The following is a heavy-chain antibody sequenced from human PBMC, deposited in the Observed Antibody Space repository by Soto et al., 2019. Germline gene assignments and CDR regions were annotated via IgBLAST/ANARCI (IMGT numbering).Heavy chain of an antibody. V-gene: IGHV1-46*01. Sequence: ASVKVSCKASGYTFTSYYIHWVRQAPGQGLEWMGMINPSGGSTDYAQNFQGRVTMTRDPSTSTVYMELSSLRSDDTAVYYCAKDRGRATAGEYYYYGMDVWGQGNTVTVSS. J-gene: IGHJ6*02. D-gene: IGHD6-13*01. CDR1: GYTFTSYY. CDR3: AKDRGRATAGEYYYYGMDV. CDR2: INPSGGST.